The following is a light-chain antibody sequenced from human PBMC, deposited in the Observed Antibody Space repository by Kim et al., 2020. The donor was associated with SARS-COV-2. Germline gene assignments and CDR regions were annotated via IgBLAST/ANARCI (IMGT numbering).Light chain of an antibody. CDR3: QQYYSTPLT. Sequence: ANINCKSSQSGLYRSKHKSCLAWYQQKPGQPPKLLLYWASTRESGVPDRFSGSGYGTDFTLSSSSLQAEDVAIYYCQQYYSTPLTFGGGTRVEIK. V-gene: IGKV4-1*01. J-gene: IGKJ4*01. CDR1: QSGLYRSKHKSC. CDR2: WAS.